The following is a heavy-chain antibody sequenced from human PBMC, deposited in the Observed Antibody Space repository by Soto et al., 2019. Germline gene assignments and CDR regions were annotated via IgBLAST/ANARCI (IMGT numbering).Heavy chain of an antibody. D-gene: IGHD2-8*02. J-gene: IGHJ4*02. V-gene: IGHV4-34*01. CDR1: GGSFSGYY. CDR3: ARDKITGLFDY. Sequence: PSETLSLTCAVYGGSFSGYYWTWIRQPPGTGLEWIVEINHSGSTNYNPSLKSRVTISVDTSKNQFSLKLTSVTAADTAVYYCARDKITGLFDYWGQGTLVTVSS. CDR2: INHSGST.